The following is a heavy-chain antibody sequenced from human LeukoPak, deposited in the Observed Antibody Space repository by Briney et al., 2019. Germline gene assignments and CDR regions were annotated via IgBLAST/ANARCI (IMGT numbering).Heavy chain of an antibody. D-gene: IGHD6-13*01. J-gene: IGHJ5*02. CDR3: ARVFGGIAGNWFDP. CDR2: IIPIFGTA. V-gene: IGHV1-69*13. CDR1: GGTFSSYA. Sequence: ASVKVSCKASGGTFSSYAISWVRQAPGQGLEWMGGIIPIFGTANYAQKFQGRVTITADESTRTAYMELSSLRSEDTAVYYCARVFGGIAGNWFDPWGQGTLVTVSS.